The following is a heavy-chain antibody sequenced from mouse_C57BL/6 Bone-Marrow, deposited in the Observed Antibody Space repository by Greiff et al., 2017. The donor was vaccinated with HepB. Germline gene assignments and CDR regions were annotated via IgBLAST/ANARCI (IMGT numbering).Heavy chain of an antibody. CDR3: ARPGLRRDYYAMDY. D-gene: IGHD2-4*01. Sequence: EVKVVESGGGLVKPGGSLKLSCAASGFTFSDYGMHWVRQAPEKGLEWVAYISSGSSTIYYADTVKGRFTISRDNAKNTLFLQMTSLRSEDTAMYYCARPGLRRDYYAMDYWGQGTSVTVSS. V-gene: IGHV5-17*01. CDR1: GFTFSDYG. J-gene: IGHJ4*01. CDR2: ISSGSSTI.